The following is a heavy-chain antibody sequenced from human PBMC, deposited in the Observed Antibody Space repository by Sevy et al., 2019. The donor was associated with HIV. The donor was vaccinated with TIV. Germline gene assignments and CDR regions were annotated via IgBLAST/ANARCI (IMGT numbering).Heavy chain of an antibody. CDR2: INHSGST. CDR3: ASVYYDFWSGYYPPLD. D-gene: IGHD3-3*01. V-gene: IGHV4-34*01. CDR1: GGSFSGYY. J-gene: IGHJ4*02. Sequence: SETLSLTCAVYGGSFSGYYWSWIRQPPGKGLEWIGQINHSGSTNYNPSLKSRVTISLDTSRNHFSRKLSSVTAADTAVYYCASVYYDFWSGYYPPLDWAQGTLVTVSS.